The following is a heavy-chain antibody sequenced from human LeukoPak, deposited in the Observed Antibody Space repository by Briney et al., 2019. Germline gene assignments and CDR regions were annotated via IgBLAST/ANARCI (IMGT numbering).Heavy chain of an antibody. Sequence: KSGGSLRLSCAASGFTVSSNYMNWVRQAPGKGLEWVSSISSSSSNIYYADSVKGRFTISRDNAKNSLYPQMNSLRAEDTAVYYCARDGGYSSSWWSYWGQGTLVTVSS. J-gene: IGHJ4*02. CDR3: ARDGGYSSSWWSY. CDR1: GFTVSSNY. D-gene: IGHD6-13*01. V-gene: IGHV3-21*01. CDR2: ISSSSSNI.